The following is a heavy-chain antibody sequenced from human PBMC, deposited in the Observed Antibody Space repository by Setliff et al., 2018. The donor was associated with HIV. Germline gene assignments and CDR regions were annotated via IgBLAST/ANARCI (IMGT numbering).Heavy chain of an antibody. V-gene: IGHV4-34*01. Sequence: PSETLSLTCAVYGGSLSGYYWSWVRQSPGRGLECIGEINQSGNTNFNPSLKSRLIISVDTSKSQFSLKLTSVTAADTALYYCAREGGQGYSGSGSFYHRNFDLWGRGTLVTVSS. CDR1: GGSLSGYY. CDR3: AREGGQGYSGSGSFYHRNFDL. J-gene: IGHJ2*01. CDR2: INQSGNT. D-gene: IGHD3-10*01.